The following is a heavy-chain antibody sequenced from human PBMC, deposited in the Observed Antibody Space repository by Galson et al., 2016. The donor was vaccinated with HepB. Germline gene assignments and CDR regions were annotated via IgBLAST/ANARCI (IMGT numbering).Heavy chain of an antibody. CDR2: IYYSGST. CDR3: AGHRVSPGGGHYYGLDV. CDR1: NDSISRRDYY. V-gene: IGHV4-39*07. Sequence: SETLSLTCSVSNDSISRRDYYWGWIRQPPGKGLEWVGSIYYSGSTYYGPSPKCRVVMSVDLSKNLFSLSLASVTAADTAVYYCAGHRVSPGGGHYYGLDVWGLGTTVTVSS. D-gene: IGHD2-8*01. J-gene: IGHJ6*02.